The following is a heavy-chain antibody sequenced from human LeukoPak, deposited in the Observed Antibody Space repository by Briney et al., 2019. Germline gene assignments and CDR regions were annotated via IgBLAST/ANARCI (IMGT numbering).Heavy chain of an antibody. CDR3: AIPTGIVVPGPDY. V-gene: IGHV3-23*01. Sequence: PGGSPRLSCAASGFSFSSYAMSWVRQAPGKGLEWVSAISGDGGSTYYADSVRGRFAISRDNSKNTLYLQMNSLRAEDTAVYYCAIPTGIVVPGPDYWGQGTLVTVSS. CDR1: GFSFSSYA. D-gene: IGHD6-19*01. CDR2: ISGDGGST. J-gene: IGHJ4*02.